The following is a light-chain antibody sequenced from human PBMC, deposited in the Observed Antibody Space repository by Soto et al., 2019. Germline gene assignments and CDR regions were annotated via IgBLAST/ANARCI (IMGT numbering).Light chain of an antibody. CDR3: QSYDNSLSGWV. CDR2: ANN. V-gene: IGLV1-40*01. J-gene: IGLJ3*02. CDR1: TSNIGAGYD. Sequence: QSVLTQPSSVSGAPGQRVTIPCTGSTSNIGAGYDVHWYQQVPGTAPKLLIYANNNRPSGVPDRFSGSKSGTSATLAITGLQAEDETDYYCQSYDNSLSGWVFGGGTKVTVL.